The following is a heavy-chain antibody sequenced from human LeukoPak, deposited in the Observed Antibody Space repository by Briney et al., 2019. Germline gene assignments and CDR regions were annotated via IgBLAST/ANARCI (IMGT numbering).Heavy chain of an antibody. CDR1: GFSFSTYI. CDR3: ASRNYYVGH. Sequence: GGSLRLSCTDSGFSFSTYIMTWVRQAPGKGLEWVSGITDSGKPCYADSVKGRFTISRDNSKSTLYLQINSLRAEDTAVYYCASRNYYVGHWGQGALVTVSS. D-gene: IGHD3-10*02. CDR2: ITDSGKP. V-gene: IGHV3-23*01. J-gene: IGHJ4*02.